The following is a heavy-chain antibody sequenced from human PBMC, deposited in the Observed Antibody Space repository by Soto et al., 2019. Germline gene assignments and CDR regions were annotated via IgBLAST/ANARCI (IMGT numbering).Heavy chain of an antibody. CDR3: VRDRLTVTGTKCFDY. Sequence: QVQLVQSGAEVKKPGASVKVSCKPSGYSYTTFGISWVRQAPGQGLEWMGWMNSNIGKTDYAQKFQGRVTMTTDTFTSTAYMDLRSLTSDDTAVYFCVRDRLTVTGTKCFDYWGQGTLVTVSS. V-gene: IGHV1-18*01. D-gene: IGHD4-17*01. CDR1: GYSYTTFG. J-gene: IGHJ4*02. CDR2: MNSNIGKT.